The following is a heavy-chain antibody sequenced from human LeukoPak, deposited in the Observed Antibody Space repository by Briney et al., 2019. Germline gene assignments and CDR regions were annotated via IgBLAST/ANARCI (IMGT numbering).Heavy chain of an antibody. CDR1: GGSFSGYY. J-gene: IGHJ4*02. D-gene: IGHD4-17*01. CDR3: ARTTTVTGADY. V-gene: IGHV4-34*01. CDR2: INHSGST. Sequence: PSETLSLTCAVYGGSFSGYYWSWIRQPPGKGLEWIGEINHSGSTNYNPSLKSRVTISVDTSKNQFSLKLSSVTAADTAVYYCARTTTVTGADYCGQGTLVTVSS.